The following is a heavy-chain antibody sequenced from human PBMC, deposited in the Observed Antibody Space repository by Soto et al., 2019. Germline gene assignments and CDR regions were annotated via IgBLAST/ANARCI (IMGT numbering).Heavy chain of an antibody. D-gene: IGHD1-26*01. V-gene: IGHV3-74*01. CDR1: GFTFSSYW. Sequence: EVQLVESGGGLVQPGGSLTLSCAASGFTFSSYWMHWVRQAPGKGVVWVSRINPDGRGTNYADSVKGRFTISRDNAKNTLYLQMNSLRPEDMAVYYCARVGQGAWYFDLWGRGTLVTVSS. CDR3: ARVGQGAWYFDL. J-gene: IGHJ2*01. CDR2: INPDGRGT.